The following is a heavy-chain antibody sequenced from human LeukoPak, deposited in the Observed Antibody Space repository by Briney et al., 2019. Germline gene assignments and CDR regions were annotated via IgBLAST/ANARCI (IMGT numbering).Heavy chain of an antibody. V-gene: IGHV3-43*02. D-gene: IGHD3-22*01. Sequence: GGSLRLSCAASGFTFDDYAMHCVRQAPGRGLEWVSLISGDGGSTYYADSVKGRFTISRDNSKNSLYLQMNSLRTEDTGLYYCAKDTQLYDSSGYYRYWGQGTLVTVSS. CDR2: ISGDGGST. CDR3: AKDTQLYDSSGYYRY. CDR1: GFTFDDYA. J-gene: IGHJ4*02.